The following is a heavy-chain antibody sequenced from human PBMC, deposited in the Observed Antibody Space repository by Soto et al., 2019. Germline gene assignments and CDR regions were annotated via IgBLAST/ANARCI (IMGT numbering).Heavy chain of an antibody. V-gene: IGHV3-48*02. Sequence: GSLRLSCAASGFTISPYNMIWVRQAPCKGLQWVSYISSSSNTLYYGDSVRGRFTISRDNAKNSLYLQMNSLRDEDTAVYYCARRPDATIKDISYYYALDVWGQGTTVTVSS. CDR2: ISSSSNTL. CDR3: ARRPDATIKDISYYYALDV. J-gene: IGHJ6*02. D-gene: IGHD2-2*01. CDR1: GFTISPYN.